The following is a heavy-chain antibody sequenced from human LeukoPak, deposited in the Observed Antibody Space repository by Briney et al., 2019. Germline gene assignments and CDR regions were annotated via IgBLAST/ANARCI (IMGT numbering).Heavy chain of an antibody. CDR1: GDSISSSTQY. V-gene: IGHV4-39*01. J-gene: IGHJ4*02. CDR3: ARQRGSGTWAFDC. Sequence: SETLSLTCTVSGDSISSSTQYWGWNRQPPGQGLEWLTTIYYTGTTLYNSSLKSWGTISVHTSKYEFSLKLTCMNAADTAVYYCARQRGSGTWAFDCWGQGTLVTVSS. D-gene: IGHD3-10*01. CDR2: IYYTGTT.